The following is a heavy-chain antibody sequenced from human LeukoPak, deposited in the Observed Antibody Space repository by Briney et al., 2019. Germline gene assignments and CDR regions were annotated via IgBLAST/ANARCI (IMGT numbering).Heavy chain of an antibody. Sequence: ASVKVSCKASGYTFTSYYIHWVRQAPGEGLEWMGIINPSGGSTSYAQKFQGRVTMTRDMSTSTVYMELSSLRSEDTAVYYCARDKVQGSEWGSNFDYWGQGTLVTVSS. J-gene: IGHJ4*02. CDR2: INPSGGST. CDR1: GYTFTSYY. D-gene: IGHD2-15*01. V-gene: IGHV1-46*01. CDR3: ARDKVQGSEWGSNFDY.